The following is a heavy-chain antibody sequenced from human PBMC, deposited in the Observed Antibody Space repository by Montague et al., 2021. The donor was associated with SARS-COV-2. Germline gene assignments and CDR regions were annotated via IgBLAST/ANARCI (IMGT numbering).Heavy chain of an antibody. V-gene: IGHV4-39*01. J-gene: IGHJ4*02. D-gene: IGHD5-24*01. CDR2: INYRGTT. Sequence: SETLSLTCTVSGGSISSTNYYWGLIRQPPGKGLEWIGSINYRGTTHYNPSLKSRVTMSVDTSKSLFSLELSSVTAADTAIYYCARHNDGYNRRYYFDYWGQGTLVTVSS. CDR1: GGSISSTNYY. CDR3: ARHNDGYNRRYYFDY.